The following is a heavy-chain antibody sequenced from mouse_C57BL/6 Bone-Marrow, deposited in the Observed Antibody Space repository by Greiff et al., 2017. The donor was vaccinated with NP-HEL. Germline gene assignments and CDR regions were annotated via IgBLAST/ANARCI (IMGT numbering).Heavy chain of an antibody. CDR2: IDPENGDT. CDR3: TLLLRRSYWFAY. D-gene: IGHD1-1*01. V-gene: IGHV14-4*01. J-gene: IGHJ3*01. Sequence: EVQLQQSGAELVRPGASVKLSCTASGFNIKDDYMHWVKQRPEQGLEWIGWIDPENGDTEYASKFQGKATITADTSSNTAYLQLSSLTSEDTAVYYCTLLLRRSYWFAYWGRGTVVTVSA. CDR1: GFNIKDDY.